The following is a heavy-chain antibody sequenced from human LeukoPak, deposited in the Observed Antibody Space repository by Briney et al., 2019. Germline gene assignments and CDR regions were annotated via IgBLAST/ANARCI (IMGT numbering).Heavy chain of an antibody. CDR1: GYTFTSYD. CDR2: MNPNSGNT. V-gene: IGHV1-8*01. CDR3: ARGLFYGSGSMKAYYYYGMDV. J-gene: IGHJ6*02. D-gene: IGHD6-19*01. Sequence: ASVKVSCKASGYTFTSYDINWVRQATGQGLEWMGWMNPNSGNTGYAQKFQGRVTMTRNTSISTAYMELSSLRSEDTAVYYCARGLFYGSGSMKAYYYYGMDVWGQGTTVTVSS.